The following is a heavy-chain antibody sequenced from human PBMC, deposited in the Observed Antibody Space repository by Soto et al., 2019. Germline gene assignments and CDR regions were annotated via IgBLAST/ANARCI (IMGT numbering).Heavy chain of an antibody. CDR1: GYTFTNYW. D-gene: IGHD3-9*01. J-gene: IGHJ4*02. V-gene: IGHV5-10-1*01. Sequence: GESLKISCNGSGYTFTNYWINWVRQMPGKGLEWMGRIDPSDSYTSYSPSFQGHVTISADKSISTASLQWSSLKAPDSAIYYCARQAKYDILTGYFPFDDWSQGTLVTVSS. CDR3: ARQAKYDILTGYFPFDD. CDR2: IDPSDSYT.